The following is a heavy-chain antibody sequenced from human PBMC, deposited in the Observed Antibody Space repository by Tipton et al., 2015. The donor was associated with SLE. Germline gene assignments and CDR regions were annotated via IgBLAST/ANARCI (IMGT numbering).Heavy chain of an antibody. V-gene: IGHV4-59*11. D-gene: IGHD2-2*01. J-gene: IGHJ3*02. Sequence: TLSLTCTVSGDSINSHYWSWIRQPPGKGLEWIGYIYYSGSTNYNPSLKSRVTISVDTSKNQFSLKLSSVTAADTAVYYCASSSSLDAFDIWGQGTMVTVSS. CDR1: GDSINSHY. CDR3: ASSSSLDAFDI. CDR2: IYYSGST.